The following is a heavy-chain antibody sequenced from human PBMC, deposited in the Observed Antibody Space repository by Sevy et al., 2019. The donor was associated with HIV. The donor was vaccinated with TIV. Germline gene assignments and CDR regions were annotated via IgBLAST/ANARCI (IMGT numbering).Heavy chain of an antibody. CDR1: GFIFNDYW. D-gene: IGHD2-2*01. CDR3: TTLGYCSSTSCYFTVTTWWKWFDP. CDR2: IKSKTDGGTT. J-gene: IGHJ5*02. Sequence: GGSLRLSCAASGFIFNDYWMHWVRQAPGKGLEWVGRIKSKTDGGTTDYAAPVKGRFTISRDDSKNTLYLQMNSLKTEDTAVYYCTTLGYCSSTSCYFTVTTWWKWFDPWGQGTLVTVSS. V-gene: IGHV3-15*01.